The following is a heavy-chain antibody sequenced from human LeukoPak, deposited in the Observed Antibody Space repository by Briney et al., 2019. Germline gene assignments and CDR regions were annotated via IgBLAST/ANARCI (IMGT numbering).Heavy chain of an antibody. D-gene: IGHD3-10*01. Sequence: SGTLSLTCTVSGGSISSYYWSWIRQPPGKGLEWIGYIYYSGSTNYNPSLKSRVTISVDTSKNQFSLKLSSVTAADTAVYYCARTPLWFGEFPAFDIWGQGTMVTVSS. V-gene: IGHV4-59*01. CDR3: ARTPLWFGEFPAFDI. J-gene: IGHJ3*02. CDR1: GGSISSYY. CDR2: IYYSGST.